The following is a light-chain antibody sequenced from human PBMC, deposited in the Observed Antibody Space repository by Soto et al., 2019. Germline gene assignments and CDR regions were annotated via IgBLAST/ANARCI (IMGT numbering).Light chain of an antibody. J-gene: IGLJ3*02. CDR1: SSNIGSNT. CDR3: AAWDDSLNGRWV. CDR2: SNN. Sequence: QSVLTQPPSASGIPGQRVTISCSGSSSNIGSNTVNWYQQLPGTAPKLLIYSNNQRPSGVPDRFSGSKSGTSASLAISGLQSEDEADYYCAAWDDSLNGRWVFGGGTKLTVL. V-gene: IGLV1-44*01.